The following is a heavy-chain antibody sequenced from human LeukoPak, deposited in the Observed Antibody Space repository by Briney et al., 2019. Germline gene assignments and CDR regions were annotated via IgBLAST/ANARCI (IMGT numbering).Heavy chain of an antibody. D-gene: IGHD3-22*01. CDR1: GFTFDDYA. V-gene: IGHV3-9*01. CDR2: ISWNSGSI. Sequence: GRSLRLSCAASGFTFDDYAMHWVRQAPGKGLEWVSGISWNSGSIGYADSVKGRFTISRDNAKNSLYPQMNSLRAEDTALYYYATSAKGYYYDSSGYYSNWGQGTLVTVSS. J-gene: IGHJ4*02. CDR3: ATSAKGYYYDSSGYYSN.